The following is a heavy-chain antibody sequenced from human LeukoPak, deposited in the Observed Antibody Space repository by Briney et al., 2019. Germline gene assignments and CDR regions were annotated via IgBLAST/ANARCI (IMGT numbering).Heavy chain of an antibody. CDR1: GFTFSSYA. CDR3: AKSRRWEIAAAGTFDY. V-gene: IGHV3-23*01. CDR2: IGSGGGT. J-gene: IGHJ4*02. D-gene: IGHD6-13*01. Sequence: GGSLRLSCAASGFTFSSYAMSWVRQAPGKGLEWVSAIGSGGGTYYADSVKGRFTISRDNSKNTLYLQMNSLRAEDTAVYYCAKSRRWEIAAAGTFDYWGQGILLTVSS.